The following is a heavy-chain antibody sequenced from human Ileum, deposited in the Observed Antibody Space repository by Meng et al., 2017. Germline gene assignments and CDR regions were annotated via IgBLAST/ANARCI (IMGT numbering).Heavy chain of an antibody. CDR3: AAKAVAVPADS. CDR2: ISHGGST. V-gene: IGHV4-4*02. CDR1: GGSITSTYW. J-gene: IGHJ5*01. D-gene: IGHD6-19*01. Sequence: QVQLQESGPGLMQPSGTLSLTCTVSGGSITSTYWWSWVRQPPGKGLEWIGEISHGGSTNYNPSLHGRVTISLDKSKNQFSLNLNSVTAADTAVYYCAAKAVAVPADSWGQGALVTVSS.